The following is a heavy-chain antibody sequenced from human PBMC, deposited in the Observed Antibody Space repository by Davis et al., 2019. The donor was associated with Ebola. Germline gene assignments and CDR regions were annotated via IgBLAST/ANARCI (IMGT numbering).Heavy chain of an antibody. CDR3: ARHAYSRGYYFYYMDV. CDR2: IYSNGNS. Sequence: PSETLSLTCTVSGGSISSHYWTWIRQPAGKGLEWIGRIYSNGNSNYSPSLQSRVTMSVDTSKTQFSLEVNSVTAADTAVYYCARHAYSRGYYFYYMDVWGKGTTVTVSS. D-gene: IGHD5-18*01. CDR1: GGSISSHY. J-gene: IGHJ6*03. V-gene: IGHV4-4*07.